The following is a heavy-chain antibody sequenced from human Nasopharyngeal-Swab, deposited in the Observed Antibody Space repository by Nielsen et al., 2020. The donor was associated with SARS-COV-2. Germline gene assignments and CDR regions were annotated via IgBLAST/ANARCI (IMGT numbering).Heavy chain of an antibody. Sequence: GSLRLSCAASGFTFSSYGMHWVRQAPGKGLEWVAVISYDGSNKYYADSAKGRFTISRDNSKNTLYLQMNSLRAEDTAVYYCAKGTITMVRGVIGWFDPWGQGTLVTVSS. V-gene: IGHV3-30*18. CDR1: GFTFSSYG. D-gene: IGHD3-10*01. J-gene: IGHJ5*02. CDR2: ISYDGSNK. CDR3: AKGTITMVRGVIGWFDP.